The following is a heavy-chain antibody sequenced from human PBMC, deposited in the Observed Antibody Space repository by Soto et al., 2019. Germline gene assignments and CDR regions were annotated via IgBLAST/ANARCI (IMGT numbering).Heavy chain of an antibody. Sequence: SGPTLGNPTQPVTLTCTFSGFSLSTRDVGVGWIRQPPGKALEWLAVIYWDDSKHYSPSLKTRATITKDTSKNQVVLTVTNMDPVGTATSSSAQTGTHYFESRGQ. J-gene: IGHJ5*01. D-gene: IGHD1-1*01. CDR3: AQTGTHYFES. CDR1: GFSLSTRDVG. V-gene: IGHV2-5*02. CDR2: IYWDDSK.